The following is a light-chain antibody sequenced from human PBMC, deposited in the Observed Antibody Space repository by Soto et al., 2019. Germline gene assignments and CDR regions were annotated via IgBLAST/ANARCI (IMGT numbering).Light chain of an antibody. J-gene: IGKJ1*01. Sequence: DIQMTQSPSTLSSSVGDRVTITCRATQTINTRLPWYQQKPGRAPKLLIYDASSLESGGPSRFSGSGSGTEFTLTISDLQPDDCATYYCQHYDTYRATFGLGTKV. CDR1: QTINTR. CDR2: DAS. CDR3: QHYDTYRAT. V-gene: IGKV1-5*01.